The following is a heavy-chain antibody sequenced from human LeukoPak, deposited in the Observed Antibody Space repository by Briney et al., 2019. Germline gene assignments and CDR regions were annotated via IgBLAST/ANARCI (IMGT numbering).Heavy chain of an antibody. Sequence: SETLSLTCTVSGGSMRSYYWSWIRQPPGKGLEWIGYIYYSGTTYYNPSLKSRVTISEDTSKNQFSLSLSSVTAADTAVYYCARWEVRLNAFEMWGQGTMVTVSS. V-gene: IGHV4-59*08. J-gene: IGHJ3*02. CDR2: IYYSGTT. CDR1: GGSMRSYY. D-gene: IGHD3-10*01. CDR3: ARWEVRLNAFEM.